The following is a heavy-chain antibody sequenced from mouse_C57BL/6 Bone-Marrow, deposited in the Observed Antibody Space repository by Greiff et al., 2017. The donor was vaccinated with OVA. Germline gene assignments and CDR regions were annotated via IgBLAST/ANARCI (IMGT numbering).Heavy chain of an antibody. D-gene: IGHD1-1*01. CDR2: INPGSGGT. Sequence: QVQLQQSGAELVRPGTSVKVSCKASGYAFTNYLIEWVKQRPGQGLEWIGVINPGSGGTNYNEKFKGKATLTADKSSSTAYMQLSSLTSEDSAVYFCARAVSYYEGYFDVWGTGTTVTVSS. V-gene: IGHV1-54*01. CDR1: GYAFTNYL. J-gene: IGHJ1*03. CDR3: ARAVSYYEGYFDV.